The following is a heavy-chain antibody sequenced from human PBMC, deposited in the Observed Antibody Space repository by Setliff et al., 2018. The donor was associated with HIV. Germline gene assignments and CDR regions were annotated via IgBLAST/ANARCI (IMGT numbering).Heavy chain of an antibody. CDR3: ARGRYNGDSYSGGFYYFDH. D-gene: IGHD1-1*01. J-gene: IGHJ4*02. CDR2: INDNGGA. V-gene: IGHV4-34*01. Sequence: SETLSLTCSVSGGSFSDYSWTWLRQPPGKGLEWIGHINDNGGANYNPSLTTRATISIATPKNQFFLELTSVTTADTAVYYCARGRYNGDSYSGGFYYFDHWDQGSLVTVSS. CDR1: GGSFSDYS.